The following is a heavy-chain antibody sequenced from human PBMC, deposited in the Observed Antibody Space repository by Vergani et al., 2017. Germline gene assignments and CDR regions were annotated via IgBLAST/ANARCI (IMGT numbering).Heavy chain of an antibody. V-gene: IGHV3-23*04. J-gene: IGHJ4*02. CDR1: GFTFSSYS. Sequence: EVQLVESGGGLVKPGGSLRLSCAASGFTFSSYSMNWVRQAPGKGLEWVSAISGSGGSTYYADSVKGRFTISRDNSKNTLYLQMNSLRAEDTAVYYCAKGYCSSTSCYNDYWGQGTLVTVSS. CDR2: ISGSGGST. D-gene: IGHD2-2*02. CDR3: AKGYCSSTSCYNDY.